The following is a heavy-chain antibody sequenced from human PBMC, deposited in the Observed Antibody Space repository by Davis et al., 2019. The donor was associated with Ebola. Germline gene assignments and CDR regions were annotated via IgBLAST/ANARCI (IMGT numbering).Heavy chain of an antibody. CDR2: INHSGST. J-gene: IGHJ5*02. Sequence: PSETLSLTCAVSGGSFNVYYSFWIPQPPGRGLEWNGEINHSGSTNYNPSLKIRVSMSVDTSKNHFSLKLTSVTAADTAVYYCATVGGNWFDPWGPGTLVIVSS. CDR1: GGSFNVYY. D-gene: IGHD1-26*01. CDR3: ATVGGNWFDP. V-gene: IGHV4-34*01.